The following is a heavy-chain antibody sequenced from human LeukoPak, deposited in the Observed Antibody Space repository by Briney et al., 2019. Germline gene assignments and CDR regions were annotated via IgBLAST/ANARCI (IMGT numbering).Heavy chain of an antibody. CDR2: MNPNSGNT. D-gene: IGHD3-22*01. V-gene: IGHV1-8*01. J-gene: IGHJ4*02. CDR3: ARVYSRRSSGYYYADY. CDR1: GYTFSSYD. Sequence: ASVKVSCKASGYTFSSYDINWVRQAPGQGLEWMGWMNPNSGNTVYAQKLQGRVTMTRNTSINTAYIELSSLRSEDTAVYYCARVYSRRSSGYYYADYWGQGALVTVSS.